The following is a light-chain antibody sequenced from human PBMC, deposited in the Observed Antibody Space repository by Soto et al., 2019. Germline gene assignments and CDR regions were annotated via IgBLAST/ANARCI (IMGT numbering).Light chain of an antibody. CDR2: DAS. Sequence: DIQMTQSPSSLSASVGDRVTITCQASQDISDSLNWYQHQPGKAPKLLIYDASKLEVGVPSRFTGSXSGTDFTFTISSLQPEDFAIYYCQQLKSYPITFGQGTRLEIK. CDR3: QQLKSYPIT. V-gene: IGKV1-33*01. J-gene: IGKJ5*01. CDR1: QDISDS.